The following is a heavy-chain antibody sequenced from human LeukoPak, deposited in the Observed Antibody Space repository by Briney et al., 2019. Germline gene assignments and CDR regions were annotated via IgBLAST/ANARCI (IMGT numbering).Heavy chain of an antibody. J-gene: IGHJ6*02. CDR3: ARGLSITMVRGVIIMGYYGMDV. CDR2: TYYRSKWYN. V-gene: IGHV6-1*01. CDR1: GDSVSSNSAA. Sequence: SQTLSLTCAISGDSVSSNSAAWNWIRQSPSRGLEWLGRTYYRSKWYNDYAVSVKSRITINPDTSKNQFSLQLNSVTPEDTAVYYCARGLSITMVRGVIIMGYYGMDVWGQGTTVTVSS. D-gene: IGHD3-10*01.